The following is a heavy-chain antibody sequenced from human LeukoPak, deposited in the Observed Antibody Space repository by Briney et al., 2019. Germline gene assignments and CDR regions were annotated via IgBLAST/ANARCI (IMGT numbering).Heavy chain of an antibody. CDR3: FHDFGDFRTDL. J-gene: IGHJ5*02. Sequence: SETLSLTCAVYGGSFSGYYWSWIRKSPGKELERIGSSNFNGGTTYNPSLKSRVTVSVDTSKTHFSLTLSSVTAADTAVYFCFHDFGDFRTDLWGERTPVTVSS. CDR1: GGSFSGYY. V-gene: IGHV4-34*01. CDR2: SNFNGGT. D-gene: IGHD4-17*01.